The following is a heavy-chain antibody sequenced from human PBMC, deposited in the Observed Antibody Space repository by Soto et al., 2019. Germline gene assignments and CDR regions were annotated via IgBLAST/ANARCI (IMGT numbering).Heavy chain of an antibody. CDR1: GDSVSSNSAA. J-gene: IGHJ4*02. CDR2: TYYRSKWYS. CDR3: VRYNIVGGMDLFDS. V-gene: IGHV6-1*01. D-gene: IGHD1-26*01. Sequence: SQTLSLTCAISGDSVSSNSAAGHWIRQTLSRGLEWLGRTYYRSKWYSDYAISVKSRLTINPDTSKNQFSLQLKYVTPEDTATYYCVRYNIVGGMDLFDSWGQGTLVTVSS.